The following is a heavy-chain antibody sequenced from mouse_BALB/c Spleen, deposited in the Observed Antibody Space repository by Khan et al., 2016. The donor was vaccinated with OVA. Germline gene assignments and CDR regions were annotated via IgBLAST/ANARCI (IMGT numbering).Heavy chain of an antibody. CDR2: INPSDSET. V-gene: IGHV1-61*01. CDR3: ERKKKYGYDPSWVAY. J-gene: IGHJ3*01. CDR1: GYTFTSYW. D-gene: IGHD2-2*01. Sequence: QQPGAELVRPGASVKLSCKASGYTFTSYWMNWVRQRPGQGLDWIGKINPSDSETLYNQMFKDKATLTVDISSGKACMQLRSLMSEVSAVNCSERKKKYGYDPSWVAYRGQGNLGTASA.